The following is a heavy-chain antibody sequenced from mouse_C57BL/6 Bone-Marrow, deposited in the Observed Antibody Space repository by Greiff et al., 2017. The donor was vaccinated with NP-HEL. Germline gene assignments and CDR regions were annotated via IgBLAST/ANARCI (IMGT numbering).Heavy chain of an antibody. V-gene: IGHV5-6*01. J-gene: IGHJ3*01. CDR3: ASHYGNFLAWFAY. D-gene: IGHD2-1*01. CDR2: ISSGGSYT. Sequence: EVKLMESGGDLVKPGGSLKLSCAASGFTFSSYGMSWVRQTPDKRLEWVATISSGGSYTYYPDSVKGRFTISRDNAKNTLYLQMSSLKSEDTAMYYCASHYGNFLAWFAYWGQGTLVTVSA. CDR1: GFTFSSYG.